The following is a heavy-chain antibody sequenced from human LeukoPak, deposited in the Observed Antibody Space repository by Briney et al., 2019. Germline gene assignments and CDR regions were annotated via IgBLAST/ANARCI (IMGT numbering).Heavy chain of an antibody. CDR1: GFTFSNYA. CDR3: ASRGYSYGYYFDY. D-gene: IGHD5-18*01. CDR2: TVGSRPDT. Sequence: PGGSLRLSCAASGFTFSNYALSWVRQTPGKGLEWVSATVGSRPDTYHADSVKGRFTVSRDNSRNTLYLQMNSLRAEDTAVYYCASRGYSYGYYFDYWGQGTLVTVSS. J-gene: IGHJ4*02. V-gene: IGHV3-23*01.